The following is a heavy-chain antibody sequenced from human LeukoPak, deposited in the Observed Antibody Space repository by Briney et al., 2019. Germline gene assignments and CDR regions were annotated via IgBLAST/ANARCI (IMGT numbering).Heavy chain of an antibody. CDR3: AKFFTGEYVRAFDI. J-gene: IGHJ3*02. CDR1: GFTFSSYW. V-gene: IGHV3-30*02. CDR2: IRYDGSNK. D-gene: IGHD3-10*02. Sequence: GGSLRLSCAASGFTFSSYWMSWVRQAPGKGLEWVAFIRYDGSNKYYADSVKGRFTISRDDSKNTLYLQMNSLRAEDTAVYYCAKFFTGEYVRAFDIWGQGTMVTVSS.